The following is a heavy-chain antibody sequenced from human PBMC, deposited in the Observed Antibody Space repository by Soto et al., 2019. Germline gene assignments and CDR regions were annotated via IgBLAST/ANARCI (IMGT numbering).Heavy chain of an antibody. Sequence: SETLSLTCTVSGGSISSYYWSWIRQPPGKGLEWIGYIYYSGSTNYNPSLKSRVTISVDTSKNQFSLKLGSVTAADTAVYYCARLSNRGGDDFDAFDIWGQGTMVTVSS. D-gene: IGHD1-1*01. V-gene: IGHV4-59*08. J-gene: IGHJ3*02. CDR3: ARLSNRGGDDFDAFDI. CDR1: GGSISSYY. CDR2: IYYSGST.